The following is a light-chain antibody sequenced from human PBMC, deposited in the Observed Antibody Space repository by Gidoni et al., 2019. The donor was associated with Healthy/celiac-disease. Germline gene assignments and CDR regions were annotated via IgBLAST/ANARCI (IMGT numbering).Light chain of an antibody. J-gene: IGLJ2*01. CDR3: QAWDSSVVV. CDR1: KLGDKY. V-gene: IGLV3-1*01. Sequence: YELTQPPSVSVAPGQTASITCSGDKLGDKYACWYQQKPGQSPVLVIYQDSKRPSGIPERFSGSNSGNTATLTISGTQAMDEADYYCQAWDSSVVVFGGGTKLTVL. CDR2: QDS.